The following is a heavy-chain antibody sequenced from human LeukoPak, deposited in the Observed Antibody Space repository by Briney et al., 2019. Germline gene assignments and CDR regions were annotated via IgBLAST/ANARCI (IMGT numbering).Heavy chain of an antibody. Sequence: GGSLRLSCAASEFSVGSNYMTWVRQAPGKGLEWVSAISGSGGSTYYADSVKGRFTISRDNSKNTLYLQMNSLRAEDTAVYYCASGYDIRLIDYWGQGTLVTVSS. J-gene: IGHJ4*02. CDR1: EFSVGSNY. CDR3: ASGYDIRLIDY. V-gene: IGHV3-23*01. CDR2: ISGSGGST. D-gene: IGHD3-9*01.